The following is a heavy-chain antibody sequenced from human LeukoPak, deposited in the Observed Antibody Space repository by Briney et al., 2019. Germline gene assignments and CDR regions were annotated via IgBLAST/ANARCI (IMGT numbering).Heavy chain of an antibody. CDR1: GFIHSNFG. Sequence: GGPLRLSCAACGFIHSNFGVQGLPQARGGGVEWVAVKWQNEKYKCYADSLNSRFTISIDSFKNTLYLQMDSLKGEDTGVYYCVYCGGDCYGATGVCDIWGQGTMVTVS. D-gene: IGHD2-21*02. V-gene: IGHV3-33*01. CDR3: VYCGGDCYGATGVCDI. CDR2: KWQNEKYK. J-gene: IGHJ3*02.